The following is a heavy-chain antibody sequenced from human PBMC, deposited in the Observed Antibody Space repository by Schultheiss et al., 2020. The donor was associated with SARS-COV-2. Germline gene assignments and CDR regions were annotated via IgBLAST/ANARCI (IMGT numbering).Heavy chain of an antibody. CDR1: GFSLSTSGMC. D-gene: IGHD6-19*01. V-gene: IGHV2-70*12. J-gene: IGHJ6*02. Sequence: SGPTLVKPTQTLTLTCTFSGFSLSTSGMCVSWIRQPPGKALEWLALIDWDDDKYYSTSLKSRLTITKDTSKNQVVLTMTNMDPVDTATYYCAHSVFDSSGWSYYYGMDVWGQGTTVTVSS. CDR2: IDWDDDK. CDR3: AHSVFDSSGWSYYYGMDV.